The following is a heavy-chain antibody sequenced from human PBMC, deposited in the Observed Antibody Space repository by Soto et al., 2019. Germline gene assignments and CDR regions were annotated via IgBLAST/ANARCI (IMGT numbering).Heavy chain of an antibody. J-gene: IGHJ4*02. CDR1: GFAFSYYS. Sequence: EVQLLESGGDLVQPGGSLRLSCAASGFAFSYYSLSWVRRAPGKGLEWVSGISGTGYSTYYIDSVKGRFTISRDNSKNTLYLQMNSLRVEDTAIHYCERSLGNHWNDYYFCYWGQGTLVTVSS. V-gene: IGHV3-23*01. D-gene: IGHD1-1*01. CDR2: ISGTGYST. CDR3: ERSLGNHWNDYYFCY.